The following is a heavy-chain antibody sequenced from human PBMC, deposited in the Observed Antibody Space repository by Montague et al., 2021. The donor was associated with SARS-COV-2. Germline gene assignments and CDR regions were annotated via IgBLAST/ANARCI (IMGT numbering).Heavy chain of an antibody. Sequence: SETRSLTCTVSGDSIIGYFWTWIRQPPGKGLEWIGYLYDTGSVKYNPSLNSRVTMSIDTSKNQFSLELTSVTAADTAIYYCARDLSRAFCEGDSCYSENWFAPWGQGTLVTVSS. CDR3: ARDLSRAFCEGDSCYSENWFAP. CDR1: GDSIIGYF. J-gene: IGHJ5*02. CDR2: LYDTGSV. D-gene: IGHD3-22*01. V-gene: IGHV4-59*01.